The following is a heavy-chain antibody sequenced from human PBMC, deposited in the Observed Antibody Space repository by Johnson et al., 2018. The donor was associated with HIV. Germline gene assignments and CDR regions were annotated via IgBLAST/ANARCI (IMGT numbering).Heavy chain of an antibody. CDR1: GITVGTNY. D-gene: IGHD5-18*01. Sequence: EQLVESGGGLVQPGGSLRLSCAASGITVGTNYMSWVRQAPGKGLEWVSVIFTVGDVYYADSVKGRFTISRDNSKNILYLQMNSLRPEDTAVYYCARDGRDMVTRGSFDVWGQGTVVTVSS. CDR2: IFTVGDV. V-gene: IGHV3-66*02. J-gene: IGHJ3*01. CDR3: ARDGRDMVTRGSFDV.